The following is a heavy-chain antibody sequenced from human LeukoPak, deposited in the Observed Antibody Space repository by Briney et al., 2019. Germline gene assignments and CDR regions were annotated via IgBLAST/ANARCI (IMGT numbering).Heavy chain of an antibody. D-gene: IGHD1-26*01. Sequence: GGSLRLSCAASGFTFSGYWMHWVRQAPGKELEWVSRINIDGATTNYADSVKGRFTISRDNAKNTLHLQVNSLRADDTAVYYCVRGAVGTGVWFDPWGQGTLVTVSS. CDR3: VRGAVGTGVWFDP. CDR2: INIDGATT. CDR1: GFTFSGYW. J-gene: IGHJ5*02. V-gene: IGHV3-74*01.